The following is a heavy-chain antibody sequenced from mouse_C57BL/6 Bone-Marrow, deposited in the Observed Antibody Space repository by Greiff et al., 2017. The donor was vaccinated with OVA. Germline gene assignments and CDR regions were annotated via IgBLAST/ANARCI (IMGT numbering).Heavy chain of an antibody. Sequence: EVQLVESGGGLVKPGGSLKLSCAASGFTFSSYAMSWVRQTPEKRLEWVATISDGGSYTYYPDNVKGRFTISRDNAKNNLYLQMSHLKSEDTAMYYCARDPSSGQRDYAMDYWGQGTSVTVSS. CDR2: ISDGGSYT. CDR3: ARDPSSGQRDYAMDY. J-gene: IGHJ4*01. V-gene: IGHV5-4*01. D-gene: IGHD3-2*02. CDR1: GFTFSSYA.